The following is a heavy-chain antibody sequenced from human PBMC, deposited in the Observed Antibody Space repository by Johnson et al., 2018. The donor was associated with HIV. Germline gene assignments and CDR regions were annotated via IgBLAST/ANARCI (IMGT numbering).Heavy chain of an antibody. J-gene: IGHJ3*02. CDR2: INWNGGSK. V-gene: IGHV3-20*04. CDR3: ARGVGGAGPDAFDI. CDR1: GFTFDDYT. Sequence: VQLVESGGVVVQPGGSLRLSCAASGFTFDDYTMHWVRQAPGKGLEWVSGINWNGGSKGYGDSVKGRFTISRDNAKNSLYMQMNSLRAEDTALYYCARGVGGAGPDAFDIWGQGTMVTVSS. D-gene: IGHD6-19*01.